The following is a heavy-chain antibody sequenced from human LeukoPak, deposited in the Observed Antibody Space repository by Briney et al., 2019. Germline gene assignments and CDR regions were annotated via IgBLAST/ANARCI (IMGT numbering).Heavy chain of an antibody. CDR1: GFTFSTFA. D-gene: IGHD2-21*01. CDR3: ARFPRGNDY. V-gene: IGHV3-23*01. Sequence: GGSLRLSCAGSGFTFSTFAMGWVRQAPGKGLEWVSTISGSGGSTHYADSVKGRFTISRDNSKNTLYLQMNSLRAEDTAVYYCARFPRGNDYWGQGTLVTVSS. J-gene: IGHJ4*02. CDR2: ISGSGGST.